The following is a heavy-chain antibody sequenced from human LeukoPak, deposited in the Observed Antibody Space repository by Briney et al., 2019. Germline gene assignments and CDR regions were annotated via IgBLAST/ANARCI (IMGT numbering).Heavy chain of an antibody. CDR1: GFMFSDYF. CDR3: ARDVTGGSYFDY. D-gene: IGHD1-26*01. Sequence: GGSLRLSCAASGFMFSDYFMSWIRQAPGKELEWSSYISSNSKYTKYADSVKGRFTISRDNAKKSLYLQMNSLRAEDTAVYYCARDVTGGSYFDYWGQGTLVTVSS. V-gene: IGHV3-11*05. CDR2: ISSNSKYT. J-gene: IGHJ4*02.